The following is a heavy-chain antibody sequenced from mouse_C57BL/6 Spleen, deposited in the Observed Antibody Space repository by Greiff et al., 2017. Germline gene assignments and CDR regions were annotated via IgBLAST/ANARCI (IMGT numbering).Heavy chain of an antibody. D-gene: IGHD2-3*01. CDR2: INPNSGST. Sequence: QVQLQQPGAELVKPGASVKLSCKASGYTFTSYWMHWVKQRPGHGLEWIGMINPNSGSTNYNEKFKSKATLTVDKSSSTAYMQLRSLTSEDSAVXYCARDGHLHYYAMDYWGQGTSVTVSS. CDR1: GYTFTSYW. V-gene: IGHV1-64*01. CDR3: ARDGHLHYYAMDY. J-gene: IGHJ4*01.